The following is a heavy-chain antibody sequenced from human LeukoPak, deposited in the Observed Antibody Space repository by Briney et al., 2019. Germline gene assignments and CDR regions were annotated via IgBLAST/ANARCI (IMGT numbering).Heavy chain of an antibody. CDR1: GFTFSSYW. V-gene: IGHV3-7*01. CDR3: ARDRDYGADFDY. Sequence: GSLRLSCAASGFTFSSYWMTWVRQAPGRGLEWVANIKQDGNEIYYVNSVKGRFTISRDNAKNSLYLQMNSLRAEDTAVYYCARDRDYGADFDYWGQGTLVTVSS. D-gene: IGHD4-17*01. CDR2: IKQDGNEI. J-gene: IGHJ4*02.